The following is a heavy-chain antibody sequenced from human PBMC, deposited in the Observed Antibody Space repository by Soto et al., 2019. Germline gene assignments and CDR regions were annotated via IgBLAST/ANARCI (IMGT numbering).Heavy chain of an antibody. CDR3: ASRNFDY. J-gene: IGHJ4*02. CDR2: INAVHGKT. V-gene: IGHV1-3*01. CDR1: GYTFTSYA. Sequence: ASVKVSCKASGYTFTSYAMHWVRQAPGQRLEWMGRINAVHGKTKYSQKFQGRVTITADKSTSTAYMELSSLRSEDTAVYYCASRNFDYWGQGTLVTVSS.